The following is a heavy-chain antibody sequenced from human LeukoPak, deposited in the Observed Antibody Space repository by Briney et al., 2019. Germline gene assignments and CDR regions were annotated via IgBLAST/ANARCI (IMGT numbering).Heavy chain of an antibody. Sequence: PSETLSLTCAVAGGSSSTTNWGSWVRQPPRKGLEWSGAIYHTGSTNYKPSLKSRVTISVDKSKNQFSLRLSSVTAADTAVYYCARDRATAGQTDAYDIWGQGTMVTVSS. D-gene: IGHD6-13*01. CDR1: GGSSSTTNW. CDR2: IYHTGST. V-gene: IGHV4-4*02. J-gene: IGHJ3*02. CDR3: ARDRATAGQTDAYDI.